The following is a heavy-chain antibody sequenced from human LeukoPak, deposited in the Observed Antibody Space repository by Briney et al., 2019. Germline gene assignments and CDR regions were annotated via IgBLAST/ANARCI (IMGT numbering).Heavy chain of an antibody. CDR3: ASFISTVRGVFFRHFDN. D-gene: IGHD3-10*01. J-gene: IGHJ4*02. V-gene: IGHV4-31*03. Sequence: SGPGLVKPSQTLSLTCTVSGDPMSNGSYYWSWLRQHPGKGLEWIGYIYNSGSTYYNPSLKSRVSISIETSKKQFSLKLSSVTDADRAVYYCASFISTVRGVFFRHFDNWGQGTLVTVSS. CDR2: IYNSGST. CDR1: GDPMSNGSYY.